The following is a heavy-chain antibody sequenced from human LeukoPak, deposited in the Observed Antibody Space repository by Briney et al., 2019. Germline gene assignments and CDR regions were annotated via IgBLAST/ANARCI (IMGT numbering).Heavy chain of an antibody. CDR3: ARDPSRYCSSTSCYYYYGMDV. V-gene: IGHV3-30*04. D-gene: IGHD2-2*01. Sequence: GGSLRLSCAASGFTFSSYAMHWVRQAPGKGLEWVAVISYDGSNKYCADSVKGRFTISRDNSKNTLYLQMDSLRAEDTAVYYCARDPSRYCSSTSCYYYYGMDVWGQGTTVTVSS. CDR2: ISYDGSNK. J-gene: IGHJ6*02. CDR1: GFTFSSYA.